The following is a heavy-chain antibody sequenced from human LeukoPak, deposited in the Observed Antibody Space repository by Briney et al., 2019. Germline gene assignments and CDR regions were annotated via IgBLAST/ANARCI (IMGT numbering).Heavy chain of an antibody. CDR1: GFTFSSYA. CDR2: ISGSGGST. D-gene: IGHD3-3*01. CDR3: AKQLRFLDAFDY. V-gene: IGHV3-23*01. Sequence: GGSLRPSCAASGFTFSSYAMSWVRQAPGKGLEWVSAISGSGGSTYYADSVKGRFTISRDNSKNTLYLQMNSLRAEDTAVYYCAKQLRFLDAFDYWGQGTLVTVSP. J-gene: IGHJ4*02.